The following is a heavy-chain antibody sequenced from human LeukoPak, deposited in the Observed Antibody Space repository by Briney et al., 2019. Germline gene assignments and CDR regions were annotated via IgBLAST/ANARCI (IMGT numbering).Heavy chain of an antibody. V-gene: IGHV4-59*01. J-gene: IGHJ5*02. CDR3: ARHGYYYASGVGYWFDP. CDR1: GGAISSYY. Sequence: SETLSLTCIVSGGAISSYYWNWIRQPPGKGLEWIGHIYYSGSSNYNPSLKSRVTISVDTSKNQFSLKLSSVTAADTAVYYCARHGYYYASGVGYWFDPWGQGTLVTVSS. D-gene: IGHD3-10*01. CDR2: IYYSGSS.